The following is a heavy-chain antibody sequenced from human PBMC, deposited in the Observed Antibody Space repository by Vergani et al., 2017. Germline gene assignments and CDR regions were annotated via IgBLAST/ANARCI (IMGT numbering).Heavy chain of an antibody. J-gene: IGHJ4*02. V-gene: IGHV4-31*03. CDR2: IYYSGST. CDR3: ARWRRSRNQGFDY. Sequence: QLQLQESGPGLVKPSETLSLTCTVSGGSISSGGYYWSWIRQHPGTGLEWIGYIYYSGSTYYNPSLKSRVTISVDTSKHQFSLKLSSVTAADTAVYYCARWRRSRNQGFDYWGQGTLVTVSS. CDR1: GGSISSGGYY. D-gene: IGHD1-14*01.